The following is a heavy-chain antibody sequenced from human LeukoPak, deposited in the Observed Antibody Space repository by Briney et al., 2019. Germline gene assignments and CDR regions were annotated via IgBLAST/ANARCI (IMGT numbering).Heavy chain of an antibody. D-gene: IGHD3-22*01. CDR1: GFTVSSNY. Sequence: GGSLRLSCAASGFTVSSNYMSWVRQAPGKGLEWVSVIYSGGSTYYADSVKGRFTISRDNSKNTLYLQMNSLRAEDTAVYYCAREYYYDSSGYFYWGQGTLVTVSS. CDR2: IYSGGST. V-gene: IGHV3-53*01. CDR3: AREYYYDSSGYFY. J-gene: IGHJ4*02.